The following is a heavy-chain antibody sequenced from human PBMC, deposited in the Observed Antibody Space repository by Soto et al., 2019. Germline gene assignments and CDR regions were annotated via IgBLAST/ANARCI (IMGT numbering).Heavy chain of an antibody. J-gene: IGHJ4*02. Sequence: SVKVSCKASGYTFIVYYMHLVRQAPGQGLEWMGWINPNSGDTNYAQKFQGRVTMTRDTSISTAYTELSRLRFDETAVYYCARARTNYYNTSDYDFWGQGTLVTVSS. CDR3: ARARTNYYNTSDYDF. V-gene: IGHV1-2*02. CDR1: GYTFIVYY. CDR2: INPNSGDT. D-gene: IGHD3-22*01.